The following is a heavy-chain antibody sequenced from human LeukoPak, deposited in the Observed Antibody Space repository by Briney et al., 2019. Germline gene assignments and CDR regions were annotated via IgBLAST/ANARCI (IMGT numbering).Heavy chain of an antibody. J-gene: IGHJ4*02. CDR1: GFTFSSYS. Sequence: GGSLRLSCAASGFTFSSYSMNWVRQAPGKGLEWVSAISGSGGSTYYADSVKGRFTISRDNAKNSLYLQMNSLRAEDTALYYCAKDTNGYYGSGSYYNLWGQGTLVTVSS. CDR3: AKDTNGYYGSGSYYNL. D-gene: IGHD3-10*01. V-gene: IGHV3-21*04. CDR2: ISGSGGST.